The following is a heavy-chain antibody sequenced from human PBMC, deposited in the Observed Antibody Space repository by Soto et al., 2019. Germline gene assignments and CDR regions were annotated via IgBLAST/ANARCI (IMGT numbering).Heavy chain of an antibody. Sequence: SETLSLTCTVSGGSISSYYWSWIRQPPGKGLEWIGYIYYSGSTNYNPSLKSRVTISVDTSKNQFSLKLSSVTAADTAVYYCARERYDFWSGRSGAHLYFDYWGQGTLVTVSS. D-gene: IGHD3-3*01. CDR3: ARERYDFWSGRSGAHLYFDY. J-gene: IGHJ4*02. CDR1: GGSISSYY. V-gene: IGHV4-59*01. CDR2: IYYSGST.